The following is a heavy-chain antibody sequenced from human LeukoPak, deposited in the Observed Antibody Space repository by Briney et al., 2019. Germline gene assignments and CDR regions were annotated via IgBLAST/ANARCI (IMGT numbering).Heavy chain of an antibody. CDR2: IDPSDSYT. Sequence: GASLMISCKGSGSIFTSYWISWVRPLPGKGLEWMGRIDPSDSYTNYSPSFQGHVTISADKSISTAYLQWSSLKASDTAMYYCARLGMVAATNYFDYWGQGTLVTVSS. V-gene: IGHV5-10-1*01. CDR3: ARLGMVAATNYFDY. D-gene: IGHD2-15*01. J-gene: IGHJ4*02. CDR1: GSIFTSYW.